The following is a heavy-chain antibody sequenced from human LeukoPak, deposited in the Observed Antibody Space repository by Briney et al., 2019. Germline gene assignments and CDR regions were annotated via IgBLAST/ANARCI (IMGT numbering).Heavy chain of an antibody. D-gene: IGHD3-22*01. J-gene: IGHJ6*02. CDR2: ISYDGSNK. CDR3: AKEYGLISITMIVVVITTLGSGTYYYYGMDV. Sequence: QSGGSLRLSCAASGFTFSSYGMHWVRQAPGKGLEWVADISYDGSNKYYADSVKGRFTISRDNSKNTLYLQMNSLRAEDTAVYYCAKEYGLISITMIVVVITTLGSGTYYYYGMDVWGQGTTVTVSS. V-gene: IGHV3-30*18. CDR1: GFTFSSYG.